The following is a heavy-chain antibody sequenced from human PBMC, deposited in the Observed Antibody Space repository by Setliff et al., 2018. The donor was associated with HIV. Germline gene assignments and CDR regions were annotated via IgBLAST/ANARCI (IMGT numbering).Heavy chain of an antibody. CDR1: GYIFSSYN. J-gene: IGHJ4*02. CDR3: ARDQGTYCSGGSCYFHYYFDS. V-gene: IGHV1-46*01. CDR2: MNPSGGST. Sequence: VKVSCKASGYIFSSYNMHWVRQAPGQGLEWMGMMNPSGGSTSYAQKFQGRVSVTRDTSTSTVYLELSSLKSEDTALYYCARDQGTYCSGGSCYFHYYFDSWGQGTLVTVSS. D-gene: IGHD2-15*01.